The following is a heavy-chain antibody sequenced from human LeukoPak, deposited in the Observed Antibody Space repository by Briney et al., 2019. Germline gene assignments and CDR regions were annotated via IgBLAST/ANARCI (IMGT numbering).Heavy chain of an antibody. Sequence: GGSLRLSCAASGFTFSSYAMHWVRQAPGKGLEWVAVISYDGSNKYYADSVKGRFTISRDNSKNTLYLQMNSLSAEDTAVYYCARDNLEQQLPYFDYWGQGTLVTVSS. V-gene: IGHV3-30-3*01. CDR2: ISYDGSNK. CDR3: ARDNLEQQLPYFDY. J-gene: IGHJ4*02. D-gene: IGHD6-13*01. CDR1: GFTFSSYA.